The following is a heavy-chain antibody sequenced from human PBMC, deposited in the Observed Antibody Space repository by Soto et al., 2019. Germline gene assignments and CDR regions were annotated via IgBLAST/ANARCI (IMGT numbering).Heavy chain of an antibody. J-gene: IGHJ5*02. D-gene: IGHD3-22*01. CDR2: FDPEDGET. V-gene: IGHV1-24*01. CDR1: GYTLTELS. Sequence: GASVKVSCKVSGYTLTELSMHWVRQAPGKGLEWMGGFDPEDGETIYAQKFQGRVTMTEDTSTDTAYMELSSLRSEDTAVYYCATRSSITMNNRFDPWGQGTLVTVSS. CDR3: ATRSSITMNNRFDP.